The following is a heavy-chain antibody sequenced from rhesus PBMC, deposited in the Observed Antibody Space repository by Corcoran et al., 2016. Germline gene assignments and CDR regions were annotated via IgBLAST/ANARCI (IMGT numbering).Heavy chain of an antibody. V-gene: IGHV4S19*01. CDR3: ARASRGLAAALEY. D-gene: IGHD6-25*01. CDR2: IGGSSGSS. Sequence: QVQLQESGPGRVKPSETLSLTCAVSGGSISSSNWWRWIRQPPGKGLEWIGNIGGSSGSSYYNSSLKSRVTISKDTSKNQFSLKLTSVTAADTAVYYCARASRGLAAALEYWGQGVLVTVSS. CDR1: GGSISSSNW. J-gene: IGHJ4*01.